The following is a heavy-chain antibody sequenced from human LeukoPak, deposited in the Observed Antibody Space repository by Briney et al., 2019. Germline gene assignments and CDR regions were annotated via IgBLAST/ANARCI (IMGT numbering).Heavy chain of an antibody. D-gene: IGHD3-10*01. CDR3: ARVRAKVPDY. CDR1: GFNFSSYS. J-gene: IGHJ4*02. CDR2: ISSSSSYI. Sequence: GGSLRLSCAASGFNFSSYSMNWVRQAPGKGLEWVSSISSSSSYIYYADSVKGRFTISRDNAKNSLYLQMNSLRAEDTAVYYCARVRAKVPDYWGQGTLVTISS. V-gene: IGHV3-21*01.